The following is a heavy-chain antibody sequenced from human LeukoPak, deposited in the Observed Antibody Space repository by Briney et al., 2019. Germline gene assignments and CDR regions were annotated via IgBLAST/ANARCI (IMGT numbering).Heavy chain of an antibody. Sequence: SETLSLTCTVSGGSISSSRYYWGWIRQPPGKGLEWIGSIYYSGSTYYNPSLKSRVTISVDTSKNQFSLKLSSVTAADTAVYYCARARPHIVVAGLEFDPWGQGTLVTVSS. J-gene: IGHJ5*02. V-gene: IGHV4-39*01. CDR2: IYYSGST. D-gene: IGHD2-21*01. CDR1: GGSISSSRYY. CDR3: ARARPHIVVAGLEFDP.